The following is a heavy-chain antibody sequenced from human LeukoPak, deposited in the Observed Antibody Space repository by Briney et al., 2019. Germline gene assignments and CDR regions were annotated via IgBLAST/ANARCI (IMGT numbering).Heavy chain of an antibody. J-gene: IGHJ3*02. Sequence: PSETLSLTCTVSGGSISSYYWSWIRQPPGKGLEWIGYIYYSGSTNYNPSLKSRVTISVDTSKNQFSLKLSSVTAADTAVYYCARAGRIKDAFDIWGQGTMVTVSS. V-gene: IGHV4-59*01. D-gene: IGHD1-14*01. CDR1: GGSISSYY. CDR2: IYYSGST. CDR3: ARAGRIKDAFDI.